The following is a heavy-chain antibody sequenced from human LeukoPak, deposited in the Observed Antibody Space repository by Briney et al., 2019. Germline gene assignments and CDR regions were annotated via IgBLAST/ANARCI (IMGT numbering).Heavy chain of an antibody. CDR3: ARARGYSSSSGLLYYYYYMDV. D-gene: IGHD6-6*01. CDR2: IIPIFGTA. Sequence: SVKVSCKASGYTFTGYYMHWVRQAPGQGLEWMGRIIPIFGTANYAQKFQGRVTITTDESTSTAYMELSSLRSEDTAVYYCARARGYSSSSGLLYYYYYMDVWGKGTTVTVSS. V-gene: IGHV1-69*05. J-gene: IGHJ6*03. CDR1: GYTFTGYY.